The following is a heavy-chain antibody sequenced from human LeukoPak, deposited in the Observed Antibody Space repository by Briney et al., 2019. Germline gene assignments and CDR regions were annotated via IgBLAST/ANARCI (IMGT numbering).Heavy chain of an antibody. V-gene: IGHV1-69*13. CDR1: GGTFSSYT. CDR2: IIPIFGTP. Sequence: SVKVSCKASGGTFSSYTINWVRQAPGQGLECMGGIIPIFGTPKYAQKFQGRVTITADESTSTAYMELSSLRSEDTAVYYCASAAIDREYFQHWGQGTLVTVSS. J-gene: IGHJ1*01. D-gene: IGHD2-2*01. CDR3: ASAAIDREYFQH.